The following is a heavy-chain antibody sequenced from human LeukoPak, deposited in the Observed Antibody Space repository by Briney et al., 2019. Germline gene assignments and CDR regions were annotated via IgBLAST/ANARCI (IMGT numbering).Heavy chain of an antibody. J-gene: IGHJ5*02. CDR3: ARVLDLNWFDP. CDR1: GGSISSGGYS. V-gene: IGHV4-30-2*01. Sequence: SETLSLTCAVSGGSISSGGYSWSWIRQPPGTGLEWIGYIYHSGSTYYNPSLKSRVTISVDRSKNQFSLKLSSVTAADTAVYYCARVLDLNWFDPWGQGTLVTVSS. D-gene: IGHD3/OR15-3a*01. CDR2: IYHSGST.